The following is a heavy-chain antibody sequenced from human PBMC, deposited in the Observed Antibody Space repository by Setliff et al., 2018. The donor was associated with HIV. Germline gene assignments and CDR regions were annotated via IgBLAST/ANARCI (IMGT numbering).Heavy chain of an antibody. CDR2: ISYKGTT. J-gene: IGHJ6*03. CDR3: ARVKIVDTATITGLFYYHYIDV. CDR1: GDSVSSGAYY. Sequence: SETLSLTCTVSGDSVSSGAYYWSWIRQLPGKGLEYIGYISYKGTTYYNPSLKNRVTISLDKSENQFSLRLSSVAAADTAVYYCARVKIVDTATITGLFYYHYIDVWGKGTTVTVSS. D-gene: IGHD5-18*01. V-gene: IGHV4-31*03.